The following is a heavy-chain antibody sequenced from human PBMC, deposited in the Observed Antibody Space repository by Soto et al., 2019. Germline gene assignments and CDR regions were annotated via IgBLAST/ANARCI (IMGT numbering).Heavy chain of an antibody. J-gene: IGHJ4*02. CDR2: IYYSGST. D-gene: IGHD4-17*01. V-gene: IGHV4-59*08. CDR1: GGSISSYY. Sequence: SETLSLTCTVSGGSISSYYWSWIRQPPGKGLEWIGYIYYSGSTNYNPSLKSRVTISVDTSKNQFSLKLSSVTAADTAVYYCARRFGNYGDYDYWGQGTLVTVPQ. CDR3: ARRFGNYGDYDY.